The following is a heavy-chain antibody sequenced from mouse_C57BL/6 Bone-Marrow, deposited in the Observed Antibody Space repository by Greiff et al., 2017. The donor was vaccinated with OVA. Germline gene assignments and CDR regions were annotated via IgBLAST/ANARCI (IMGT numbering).Heavy chain of an antibody. D-gene: IGHD3-3*01. CDR3: TGEGRWYFDV. Sequence: EVKLMESGGGLVQPGGSLKLSCVASGFTFSNYWMNWVRQSPEKGLEWVAQIRLKSDNYATHYAESVKGRFTISRDDSKSSVYLQMNNLRAEDTGIYYCTGEGRWYFDVWGTGTTVTVSS. CDR2: IRLKSDNYAT. V-gene: IGHV6-3*01. J-gene: IGHJ1*03. CDR1: GFTFSNYW.